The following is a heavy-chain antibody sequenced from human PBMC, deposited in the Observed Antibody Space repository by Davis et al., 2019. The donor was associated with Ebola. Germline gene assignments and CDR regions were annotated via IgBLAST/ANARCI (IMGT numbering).Heavy chain of an antibody. Sequence: MPSETLSLTCTVSGGSISSGDYYWSWIRQPPGKGLEWIGYIYYSGSTYYNPSLKSRVTISVDTSKNQFSLKLSSVTAADTAVYYCARRRSYSSSPLGYWGQGTLVTVSS. V-gene: IGHV4-30-4*01. CDR3: ARRRSYSSSPLGY. CDR2: IYYSGST. CDR1: GGSISSGDYY. D-gene: IGHD6-13*01. J-gene: IGHJ4*02.